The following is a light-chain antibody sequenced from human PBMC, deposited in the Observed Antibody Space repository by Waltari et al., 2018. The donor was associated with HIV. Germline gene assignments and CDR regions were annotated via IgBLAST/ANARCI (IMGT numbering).Light chain of an antibody. J-gene: IGKJ4*01. V-gene: IGKV3-15*01. CDR2: GAS. CDR3: QQYDVWPLT. CDR1: QTVGLN. Sequence: DIMLTQSPATLSVSPGIRGTLSCRASQTVGLNLAWYQQRPGQPPKLLVYGASIRASGVSSRFSGSGPGTEFTLTISSVRSEDFATYFCQQYDVWPLTFGGGTNVDLK.